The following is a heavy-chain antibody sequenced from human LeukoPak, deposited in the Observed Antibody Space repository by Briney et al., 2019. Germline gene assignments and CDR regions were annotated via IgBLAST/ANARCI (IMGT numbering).Heavy chain of an antibody. J-gene: IGHJ6*04. Sequence: GGSLRLSCAASGFTFSNHAMNWVRQAPGQGLEWVSSIDGRSTDIYYADSVKGRFTISRDNAKNSLYLQMHSLRAEDTAVYYCARDHPKPPDAVGATSVDVWGKGTTVTVSS. CDR3: ARDHPKPPDAVGATSVDV. CDR1: GFTFSNHA. D-gene: IGHD1-26*01. V-gene: IGHV3-21*01. CDR2: IDGRSTDI.